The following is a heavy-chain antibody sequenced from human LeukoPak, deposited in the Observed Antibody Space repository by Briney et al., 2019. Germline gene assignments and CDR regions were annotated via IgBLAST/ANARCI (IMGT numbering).Heavy chain of an antibody. D-gene: IGHD3-10*01. J-gene: IGHJ4*02. Sequence: GGSLRLSCAVSGFTFSDHYMDWVRQAPGKGLEWVGRSRNKANSYTTEYAASVKGRFTISGDDSKNSLFLQMNSLKTDDMAVYYCVRGKNSFDYWGQGTLVTVSS. CDR3: VRGKNSFDY. CDR2: SRNKANSYTT. CDR1: GFTFSDHY. V-gene: IGHV3-72*01.